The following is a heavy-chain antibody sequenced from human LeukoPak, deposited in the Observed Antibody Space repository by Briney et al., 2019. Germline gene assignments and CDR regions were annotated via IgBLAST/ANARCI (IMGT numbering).Heavy chain of an antibody. J-gene: IGHJ4*02. CDR3: AKDRHWLALDD. CDR2: IKQDGSEK. Sequence: GGSLRLSCAASGFTFSSYWMSWVRQAPGKGLEWVANIKQDGSEKYYVDSVKGRFTISRDNAKNSLYLQMNSLRAEDTAVYYFAKDRHWLALDDWGQGTLVTVSS. CDR1: GFTFSSYW. D-gene: IGHD6-19*01. V-gene: IGHV3-7*03.